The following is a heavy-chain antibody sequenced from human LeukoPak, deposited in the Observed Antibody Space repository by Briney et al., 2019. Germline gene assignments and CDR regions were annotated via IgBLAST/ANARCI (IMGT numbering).Heavy chain of an antibody. D-gene: IGHD2-15*01. J-gene: IGHJ4*02. V-gene: IGHV3-21*04. CDR3: AKVKYCSGGSCRQYYFDY. CDR1: GFTFSSYS. Sequence: PGGSLRLSCAASGFTFSSYSMNWVRQAPGKGLEWVSSISSSSTYIYYADSVKGRFTVSRDNAKNSLYLQMNSLRAEDTAVYYCAKVKYCSGGSCRQYYFDYWGQGTLVTVSS. CDR2: ISSSSTYI.